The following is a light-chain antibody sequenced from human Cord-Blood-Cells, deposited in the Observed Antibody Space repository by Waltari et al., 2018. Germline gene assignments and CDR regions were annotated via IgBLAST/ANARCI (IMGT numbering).Light chain of an antibody. J-gene: IGLJ2*01. CDR1: SSDVGGYNY. Sequence: QSALTQPASVSGSPGQSITIPCTGTSSDVGGYNYVPWYHQHPGKAPKLMIYDVSNRPAGFSSRFAGSKSGNTGSLTISGLQAEDEADYYCSSYTSSSTLVFGGGTKLTVL. V-gene: IGLV2-14*01. CDR2: DVS. CDR3: SSYTSSSTLV.